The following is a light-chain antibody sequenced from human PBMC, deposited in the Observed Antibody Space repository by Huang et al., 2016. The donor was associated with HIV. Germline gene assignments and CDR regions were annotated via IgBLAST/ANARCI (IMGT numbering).Light chain of an antibody. V-gene: IGKV3-15*01. CDR3: QQYNNWLGT. J-gene: IGKJ2*01. CDR2: GAA. CDR1: QSVSSN. Sequence: EIVMTQSPATLSVSPGERATLSCRASQSVSSNLAWYQQKPGEAPRLLSCGAATRATGIPARFSGSGSGTEFILTISSLQSEDFAVYYCQQYNNWLGTFGQGTKLEIK.